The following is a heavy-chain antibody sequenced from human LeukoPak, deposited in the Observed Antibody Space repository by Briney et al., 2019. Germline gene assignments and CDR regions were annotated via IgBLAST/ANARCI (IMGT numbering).Heavy chain of an antibody. CDR1: GFTFSSYN. CDR3: ARAEMIYNSGWLYYFDY. V-gene: IGHV3-21*01. Sequence: GGSLRLSCAAPGFTFSSYNMNWVRQAPGKGLEWVSFISSIITYIYNADSVKGRFTISRYNARNSLDLKMNGLRAEDTAVYYCARAEMIYNSGWLYYFDYWGQGTLVTVSS. D-gene: IGHD6-19*01. CDR2: ISSIITYI. J-gene: IGHJ4*02.